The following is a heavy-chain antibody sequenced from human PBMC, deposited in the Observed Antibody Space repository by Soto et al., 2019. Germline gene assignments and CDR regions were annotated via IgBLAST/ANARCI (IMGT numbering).Heavy chain of an antibody. J-gene: IGHJ4*02. D-gene: IGHD6-19*01. V-gene: IGHV3-23*01. CDR2: ISGSGGST. Sequence: SGGSLRLSCAASGFTFSSYSMSWVRQAPGKGLEWVSAISGSGGSTYYADSVKGRFTISRDNSKNTLYLQMNSLRAEDTAVYYCAKVVGQWLVPFDYWGLGALVTVSS. CDR1: GFTFSSYS. CDR3: AKVVGQWLVPFDY.